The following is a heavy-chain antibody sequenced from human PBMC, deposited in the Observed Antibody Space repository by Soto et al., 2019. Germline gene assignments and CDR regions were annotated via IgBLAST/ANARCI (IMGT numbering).Heavy chain of an antibody. V-gene: IGHV3-23*01. J-gene: IGHJ4*02. D-gene: IGHD3-22*01. CDR1: GFTFSSYA. CDR2: ISGSGGST. Sequence: PGGSLRLSCAASGFTFSSYAMSWVRQAPGKGLEWVSAISGSGGSTYYADSVKGRFTISRDNSKNTLYLQMNSLRAEDTAVYYCARDPMYYYDSSGYYYPVDYWGQGTLLTVSS. CDR3: ARDPMYYYDSSGYYYPVDY.